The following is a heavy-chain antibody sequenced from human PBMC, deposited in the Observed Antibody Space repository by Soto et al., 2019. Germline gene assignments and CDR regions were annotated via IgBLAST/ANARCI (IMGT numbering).Heavy chain of an antibody. CDR1: VYTFTSYY. J-gene: IGHJ4*02. Sequence: AXVNVSFKSSVYTFTSYYMHWVRQAPGQGLEWMGIINPSGGSTSYAQKFQGRVTMTRDTSTSTVYMELSSLRSEDTAVYYCARDGLSGIRECFDYWGQGTLVTVSS. CDR2: INPSGGST. CDR3: ARDGLSGIRECFDY. V-gene: IGHV1-46*01. D-gene: IGHD3-3*02.